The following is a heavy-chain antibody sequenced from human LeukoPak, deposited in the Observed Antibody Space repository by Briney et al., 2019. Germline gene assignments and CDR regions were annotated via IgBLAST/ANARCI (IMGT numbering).Heavy chain of an antibody. J-gene: IGHJ2*01. Sequence: GGSLRLSCAASGFTFSSYAMSWVRQAPGKGLEWVSAISGSGGSTYYADSVKGRFTISRDNSKNTLYLQMSSLRAEDTAVYYCAKGSVSYWYFDLWGRGTLVTVSS. CDR1: GFTFSSYA. D-gene: IGHD2-8*01. CDR3: AKGSVSYWYFDL. V-gene: IGHV3-23*01. CDR2: ISGSGGST.